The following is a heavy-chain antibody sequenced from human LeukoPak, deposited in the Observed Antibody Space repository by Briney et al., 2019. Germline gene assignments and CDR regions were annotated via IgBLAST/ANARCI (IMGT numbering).Heavy chain of an antibody. CDR3: ARVGTLPAAIHSGDYYYYMDV. CDR1: GGSISSGSYY. CDR2: IYTSGST. V-gene: IGHV4-61*02. J-gene: IGHJ6*03. Sequence: SETLSLTCTVSGGSISSGSYYWSWIRQPAGKGLEWIGRIYTSGSTNYNPSLKSRVTISVDTSKTQFSLKLSSVTAADTAVYYCARVGTLPAAIHSGDYYYYMDVWGKGTTVTVSS. D-gene: IGHD2-2*02.